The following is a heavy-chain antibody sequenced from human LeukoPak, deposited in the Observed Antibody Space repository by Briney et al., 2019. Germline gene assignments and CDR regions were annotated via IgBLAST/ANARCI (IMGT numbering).Heavy chain of an antibody. D-gene: IGHD1-1*01. V-gene: IGHV3-53*01. Sequence: GGSLRLSCAASGFTVSSNYMSWVRQAPGKGLEWVSIIYGGGSTYHADSVKGRFTISRDNSKNALYLQMNSLRAEDTAVYYCAKTSAFDIWGQGTMVTVSS. J-gene: IGHJ3*02. CDR1: GFTVSSNY. CDR2: IYGGGST. CDR3: AKTSAFDI.